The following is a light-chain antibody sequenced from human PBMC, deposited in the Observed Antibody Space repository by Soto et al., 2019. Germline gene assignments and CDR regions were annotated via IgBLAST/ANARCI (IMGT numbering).Light chain of an antibody. CDR2: AAS. V-gene: IGKV1-39*01. CDR1: QSISSY. CDR3: QQSYSTPRT. Sequence: DIQMTQSPSSLSAPVGDRVTITCRASQSISSYLNWYKQKPGKAPKLLIYAASSLQSGGPSRFXGXXXXXXFTLTISSLQPEDFATYYCQQSYSTPRTFGQGTKLEIK. J-gene: IGKJ2*01.